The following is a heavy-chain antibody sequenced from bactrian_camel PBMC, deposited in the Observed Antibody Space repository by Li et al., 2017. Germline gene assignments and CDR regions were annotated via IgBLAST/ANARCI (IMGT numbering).Heavy chain of an antibody. J-gene: IGHJ6*01. D-gene: IGHD2*01. Sequence: GSTSCRYDMSWVRQAPGKGLEWVSSISSDGRNTYYAASMKGRFAISRDNVKNTVYLQIDSLEPGDSALYYCTTPPGGNWYYQSVCRSRLWSLGPGDPGHRL. CDR2: ISSDGRNT. CDR1: GSTSCRYD. V-gene: IGHV3-2*01. CDR3: TTPPGGNWYYQSVCRSRLWS.